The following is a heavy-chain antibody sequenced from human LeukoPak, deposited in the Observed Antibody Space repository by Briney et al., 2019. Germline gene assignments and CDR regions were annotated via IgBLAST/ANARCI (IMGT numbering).Heavy chain of an antibody. CDR3: ATDRSRTSYGYVRPVDY. J-gene: IGHJ4*02. D-gene: IGHD5-18*01. Sequence: SVKVSCKASGGTFSSYTISWVRQAPGQGLEWMGRIIPILGIANYAQKFQGRVTITADKSTSTAYMELSSLRSEDTAVYYCATDRSRTSYGYVRPVDYWGQGTLVTVSS. CDR2: IIPILGIA. CDR1: GGTFSSYT. V-gene: IGHV1-69*04.